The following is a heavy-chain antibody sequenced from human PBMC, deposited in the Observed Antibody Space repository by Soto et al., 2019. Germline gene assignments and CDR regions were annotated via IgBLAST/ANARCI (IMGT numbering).Heavy chain of an antibody. Sequence: SETLSLTCTVSGGSISSGGYYWSWIRQHPGKGLEWIGYIYYSGSTYYNPSLKSRVTISADTSKNQFSLKLSSVTAADTAVYYCTRDGDGRMTTNPYYYYGMDVWGPGITVTVSS. CDR3: TRDGDGRMTTNPYYYYGMDV. CDR1: GGSISSGGYY. V-gene: IGHV4-31*03. CDR2: IYYSGST. D-gene: IGHD2-21*02. J-gene: IGHJ6*02.